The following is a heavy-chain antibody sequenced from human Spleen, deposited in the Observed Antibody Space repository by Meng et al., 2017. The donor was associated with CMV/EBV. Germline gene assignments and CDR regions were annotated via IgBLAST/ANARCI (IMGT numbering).Heavy chain of an antibody. Sequence: SVKVSCKASGGTFSSYAISWVRQAPGQGLEWMGGIIPIFGTANYAQKFQGRVTITTDESTSTAYMELSSLRSEDTAVYYCARDPGGATYGNWFDPWGQGTLVTVSS. D-gene: IGHD1-26*01. CDR3: ARDPGGATYGNWFDP. V-gene: IGHV1-69*05. CDR1: GGTFSSYA. CDR2: IIPIFGTA. J-gene: IGHJ5*02.